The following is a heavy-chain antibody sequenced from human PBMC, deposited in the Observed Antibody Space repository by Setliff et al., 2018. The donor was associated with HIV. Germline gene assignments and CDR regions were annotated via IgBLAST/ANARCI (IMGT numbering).Heavy chain of an antibody. D-gene: IGHD1-26*01. V-gene: IGHV1-8*01. CDR2: MNPNSGNT. CDR3: ATSVATFDSVDY. CDR1: GHTFTSYD. J-gene: IGHJ4*02. Sequence: ASVKVSCKASGHTFTSYDINWVRQATGRGLEWMGWMNPNSGNTGYAQKFQGRVTMTRNTSISTAYMELSSLRSEDSAVYYCATSVATFDSVDYWGQGTQVTVSS.